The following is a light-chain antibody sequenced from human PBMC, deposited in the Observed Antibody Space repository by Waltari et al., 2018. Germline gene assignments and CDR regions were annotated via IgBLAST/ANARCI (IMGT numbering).Light chain of an antibody. V-gene: IGLV2-14*01. CDR2: DVS. CDR3: NSYAGSSSWV. Sequence: QSALTQPASVSGSPGQSITISCTGTSSDVGFYNYLSWYQQHPAKAPKLMIYDVSERPSGVSNRFSGSKSGNTASLTISGLQAEDEADYYCNSYAGSSSWVFGGGTKLTVL. J-gene: IGLJ3*02. CDR1: SSDVGFYNY.